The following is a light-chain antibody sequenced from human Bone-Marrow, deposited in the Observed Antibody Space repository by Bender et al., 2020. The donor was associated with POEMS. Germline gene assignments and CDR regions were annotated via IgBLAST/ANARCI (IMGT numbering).Light chain of an antibody. J-gene: IGLJ1*01. CDR3: CAYAGGYTYV. CDR2: GET. CDR1: SSDVGAHKL. V-gene: IGLV2-23*01. Sequence: QSALTQPASVSGSPGQSITIPCTGTSSDVGAHKLVSWYQQYPDTAPKILIYGETERPSGVSNRFSCSKSGNTASLTISGLQVEDEAEYYCCAYAGGYTYVFETGTKVTVL.